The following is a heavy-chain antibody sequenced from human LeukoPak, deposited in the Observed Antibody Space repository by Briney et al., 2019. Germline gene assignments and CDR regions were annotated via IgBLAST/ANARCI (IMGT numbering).Heavy chain of an antibody. CDR3: ASRAHFWSGPGG. CDR1: GFTFSSNW. V-gene: IGHV3-7*01. CDR2: IKQDGSEK. J-gene: IGHJ4*02. Sequence: GRSLRLSCAASGFTFSSNWMSWVRQAPGKGLEWVANIKQDGSEKYYVDSVKGRFTISRDNAKNSLYLQMNSLRAEDTAVYYCASRAHFWSGPGGWGQGTLVTVSS. D-gene: IGHD3-3*02.